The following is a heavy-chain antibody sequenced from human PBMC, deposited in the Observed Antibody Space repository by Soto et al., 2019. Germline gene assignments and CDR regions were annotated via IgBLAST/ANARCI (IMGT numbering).Heavy chain of an antibody. CDR3: ERDLGIAAAGTYYYYGMDV. V-gene: IGHV4-59*01. CDR2: IYYSGST. Sequence: PSETLSLTCTVSGGSISSYYWSWIRQPPGKGLEWIGYIYYSGSTNYNPSLKSRVTISVDTSKNQFSLKLSSVTAAETAVYYCERDLGIAAAGTYYYYGMDVWAQAPTVTLS. CDR1: GGSISSYY. J-gene: IGHJ6*02. D-gene: IGHD6-13*01.